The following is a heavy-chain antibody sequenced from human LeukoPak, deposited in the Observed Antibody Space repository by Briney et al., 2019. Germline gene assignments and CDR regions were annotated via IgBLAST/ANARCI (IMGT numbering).Heavy chain of an antibody. J-gene: IGHJ4*02. CDR1: GFTFSTYS. CDR3: ATDGQSSGWYGFDY. V-gene: IGHV3-21*01. Sequence: PGGSLRLSCAASGFTFSTYSMNWFRQAPGKGLEWVASITSPVGHIYYADSLKGRITISRDNAKSSLYLQMNSLRAEDTAVYYCATDGQSSGWYGFDYWGQGTLVTVSS. CDR2: ITSPVGHI. D-gene: IGHD6-19*01.